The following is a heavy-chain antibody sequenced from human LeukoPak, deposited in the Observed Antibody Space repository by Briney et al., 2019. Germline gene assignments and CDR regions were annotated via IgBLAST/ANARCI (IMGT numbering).Heavy chain of an antibody. CDR3: ARDSPGYYYDSSGYRAPFDY. CDR2: INPNSGGT. V-gene: IGHV1-2*02. D-gene: IGHD3-22*01. Sequence: GASVKVSCKASGYTFTGYYMHWVRQAPGQGLEWMGWINPNSGGTNYAQKFQGRVTMTRGTSISTAYMELRSLRSDDTAVYYCARDSPGYYYDSSGYRAPFDYWGQGTLVTVSS. CDR1: GYTFTGYY. J-gene: IGHJ4*02.